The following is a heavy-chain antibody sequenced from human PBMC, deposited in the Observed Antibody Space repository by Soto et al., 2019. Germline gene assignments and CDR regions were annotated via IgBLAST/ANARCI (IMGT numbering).Heavy chain of an antibody. D-gene: IGHD6-6*01. V-gene: IGHV4-34*01. CDR3: ARATEYSTLFDY. Sequence: QVQLQQWGAGLLKPAETLSLTCPVYGGSFSGYYWSWIRQPPGKGLEWIGEINHSGSTNYNPSLKSRVTISVDTSKNQFSLKLSSVTAADTAVYYCARATEYSTLFDYWGQGTLVTVSS. CDR1: GGSFSGYY. CDR2: INHSGST. J-gene: IGHJ4*02.